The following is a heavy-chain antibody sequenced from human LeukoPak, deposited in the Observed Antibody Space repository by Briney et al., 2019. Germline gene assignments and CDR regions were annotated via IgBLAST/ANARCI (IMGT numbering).Heavy chain of an antibody. V-gene: IGHV3-23*01. CDR3: AKGVVVVPAAIDY. Sequence: GGPLRLSCAASGFTFSSYAMSWVRQAPGKGLEWVSAISGSGGSTYYADSVKGRFTISRDNSKNTLYLQMNSLRAEDTAVYYCAKGVVVVPAAIDYWGQGTLVTVPS. J-gene: IGHJ4*02. D-gene: IGHD2-2*01. CDR2: ISGSGGST. CDR1: GFTFSSYA.